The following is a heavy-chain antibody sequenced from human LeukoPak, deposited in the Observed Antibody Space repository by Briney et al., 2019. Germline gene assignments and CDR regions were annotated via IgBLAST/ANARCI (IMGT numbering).Heavy chain of an antibody. CDR3: ARERSTIFGVVESMDV. J-gene: IGHJ6*04. V-gene: IGHV4-59*01. CDR1: GGSISSYY. Sequence: SETLSLTCTVSGGSISSYYWSWIRQPPGKGLEWIGYIYYSGSTNYNPSLKSLVTISVDTSKNQFSLKLSSVTAADAAVYYCARERSTIFGVVESMDVWGKGTTVTVSS. CDR2: IYYSGST. D-gene: IGHD3-3*01.